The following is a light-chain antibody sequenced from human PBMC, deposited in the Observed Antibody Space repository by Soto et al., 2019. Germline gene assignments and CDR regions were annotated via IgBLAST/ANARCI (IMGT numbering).Light chain of an antibody. CDR2: DAS. Sequence: DIPMTQSPSSLSASVGDRVTITCQASQGISKFLNWYQQKPGKAPKLLIFDASDLETGVPSRFSGHRSGTDFSFTISSLQPEDIAXYYCXQYDNYPLTFGGGTKVEVK. CDR1: QGISKF. CDR3: XQYDNYPLT. V-gene: IGKV1-33*01. J-gene: IGKJ4*01.